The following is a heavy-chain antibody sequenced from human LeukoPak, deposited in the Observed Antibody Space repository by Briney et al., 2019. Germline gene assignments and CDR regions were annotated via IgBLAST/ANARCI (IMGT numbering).Heavy chain of an antibody. V-gene: IGHV4-34*01. D-gene: IGHD3-22*01. CDR2: INHSGST. Sequence: SETLSLTCAVYGGSLSGYYWSWIRQPPGEGLEWFWEINHSGSTNYNPSLKSRFTISVDTAKNQFSLKLSSVTAADTAVYYCARVRPYNYYYDSSGYFDYWGRGTLVTVSS. CDR3: ARVRPYNYYYDSSGYFDY. CDR1: GGSLSGYY. J-gene: IGHJ4*02.